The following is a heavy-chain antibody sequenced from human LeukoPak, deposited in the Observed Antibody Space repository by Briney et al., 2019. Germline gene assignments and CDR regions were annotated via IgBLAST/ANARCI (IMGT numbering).Heavy chain of an antibody. V-gene: IGHV4-59*01. D-gene: IGHD5-18*01. J-gene: IGHJ5*02. CDR2: IYYSGST. Sequence: SETLSLTCTVSGGPISNYYWSWIRQPPGKGLEWIGYIYYSGSTNYNPSLNSRVTISVDTSKNQFSLELTSVTAADTAVYYCARADSGYTYGYWFDPWGQGTLVTVSS. CDR3: ARADSGYTYGYWFDP. CDR1: GGPISNYY.